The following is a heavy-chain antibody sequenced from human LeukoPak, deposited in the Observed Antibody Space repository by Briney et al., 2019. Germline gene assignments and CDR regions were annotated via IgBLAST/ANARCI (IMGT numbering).Heavy chain of an antibody. J-gene: IGHJ6*02. CDR2: IYYSGST. V-gene: IGHV4-61*01. CDR3: ASYYYGLDV. Sequence: PSGTLSLTCTVSGGSVSSGSYYWSWIRQPPGKGLEWIGYIYYSGSTNYNPSLKSRVTISVDTSKNQFSLKLSSVTAADTAVYYCASYYYGLDVWGQGTTVTVSS. CDR1: GGSVSSGSYY.